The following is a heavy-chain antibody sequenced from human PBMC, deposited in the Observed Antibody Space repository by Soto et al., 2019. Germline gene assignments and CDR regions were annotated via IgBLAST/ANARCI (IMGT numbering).Heavy chain of an antibody. CDR2: IKSKTDGGTT. D-gene: IGHD2-15*01. CDR3: TTDGGRDYYYYGMDV. Sequence: GGSLRLSCAASGFTFSNAWMSWVRQAPGKGLEWVGRIKSKTDGGTTDYAAPVKGRFTISRDDSKNTLYLQMNSLKTEDTAVYYCTTDGGRDYYYYGMDVWGQGTTVTVSS. J-gene: IGHJ6*02. CDR1: GFTFSNAW. V-gene: IGHV3-15*01.